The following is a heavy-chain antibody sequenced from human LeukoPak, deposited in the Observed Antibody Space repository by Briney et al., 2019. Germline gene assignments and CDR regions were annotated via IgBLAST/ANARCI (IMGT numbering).Heavy chain of an antibody. CDR3: ARISGSYYSGDY. CDR1: GFTSSSYS. J-gene: IGHJ4*02. CDR2: ISSSSSYI. Sequence: GGSLRLSCAASGFTSSSYSMNWVRQAPGKGLEWVSSISSSSSYIYYADSVKGRFTISRDNAKNSLYLQMNSLRAEDTAVYYCARISGSYYSGDYWGQGTLVTVSS. D-gene: IGHD1-26*01. V-gene: IGHV3-21*01.